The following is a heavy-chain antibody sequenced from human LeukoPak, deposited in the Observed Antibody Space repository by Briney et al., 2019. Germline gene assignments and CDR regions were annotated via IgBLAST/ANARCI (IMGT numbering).Heavy chain of an antibody. CDR1: GFTFSSFW. V-gene: IGHV3-74*01. J-gene: IGHJ5*02. D-gene: IGHD1-1*01. CDR3: VRETRIGSSGTQGWFDP. Sequence: GGSLRLSCLASGFTFSSFWMHWVRQTPGKGLVWVSRIKTDGSSTDYADSVRGRFTISRDNARNTLYLQMDSLRVKDTAVYYCVRETRIGSSGTQGWFDPWGQGTLVTVSS. CDR2: IKTDGSST.